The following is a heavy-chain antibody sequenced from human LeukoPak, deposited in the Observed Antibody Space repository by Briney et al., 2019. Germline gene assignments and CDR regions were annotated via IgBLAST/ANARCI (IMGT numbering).Heavy chain of an antibody. V-gene: IGHV3-23*01. Sequence: GGSLRLSCAASGFTFSSYAMSWVRQAPGKGLEWVSAISGSGGGTYYADSVKGRFTISRDNSKNTLYLQMNSLRAEDTAVYYCAKSNGRFGELLYRPLDYWGQGTLVTVSS. J-gene: IGHJ4*02. D-gene: IGHD3-10*01. CDR1: GFTFSSYA. CDR2: ISGSGGGT. CDR3: AKSNGRFGELLYRPLDY.